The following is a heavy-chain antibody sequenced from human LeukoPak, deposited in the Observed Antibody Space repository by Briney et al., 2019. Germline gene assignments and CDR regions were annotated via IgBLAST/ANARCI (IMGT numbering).Heavy chain of an antibody. D-gene: IGHD5-18*01. Sequence: SETLSLTCTVSGGSISSSSYYWGWIRQPPGKGLEWIGSIYYNGSTWSSLKSRVTISIDTSKNKFSLKLSSVTAADTAVYYCARAGYSYGYVDYWGQGTLVTVSS. CDR1: GGSISSSSYY. CDR2: IYYNGST. V-gene: IGHV4-39*07. CDR3: ARAGYSYGYVDY. J-gene: IGHJ4*02.